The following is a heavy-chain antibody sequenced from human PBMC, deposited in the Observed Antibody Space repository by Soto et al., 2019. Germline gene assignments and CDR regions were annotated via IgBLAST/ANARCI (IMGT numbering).Heavy chain of an antibody. J-gene: IGHJ6*02. Sequence: QVQLQESGPGLVKPSETLSLTCTVTGASVSSGGYYWTWIRQPPGKGLEWIGYIYDRGSTNYNPSPMRRLTISLDTSTHPFSLRLSSVTAADTAVYYSARTFCSTTRCRAHDMDDWCQGPTVTVSS. V-gene: IGHV4-61*08. CDR2: IYDRGST. CDR3: ARTFCSTTRCRAHDMDD. D-gene: IGHD2-2*01. CDR1: GASVSSGGYY.